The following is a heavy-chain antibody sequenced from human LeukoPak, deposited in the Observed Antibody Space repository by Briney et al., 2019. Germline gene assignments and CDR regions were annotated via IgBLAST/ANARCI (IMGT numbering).Heavy chain of an antibody. CDR3: ARIIAPTYYDFWSGYYNEPFDY. V-gene: IGHV4-34*01. CDR1: GGSFSGYY. CDR2: INHSGGT. J-gene: IGHJ4*02. Sequence: SETLSLTCAVYGGSFSGYYWSWIRQPPGKGLEWIGEINHSGGTNYNPSLKSRVTISVDTSKNQFSLKLSSVTAADTAVYYCARIIAPTYYDFWSGYYNEPFDYWGQGTLVTVSS. D-gene: IGHD3-3*01.